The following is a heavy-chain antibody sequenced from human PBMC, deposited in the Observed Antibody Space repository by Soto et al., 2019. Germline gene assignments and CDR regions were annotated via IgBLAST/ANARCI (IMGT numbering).Heavy chain of an antibody. D-gene: IGHD3-3*01. CDR1: GVTFSSYA. CDR2: LRAAGADA. CDR3: AKGRSANRYDFDY. Sequence: PGGSLKLSCAASGVTFSSYAMGWVRQAPGKGLEWVSALRAAGADASYADSVKGRFTISRDNSKSTLYLQLNSLRVEHTAMYFCAKGRSANRYDFDYWGQGTLVTVSS. V-gene: IGHV3-23*01. J-gene: IGHJ4*02.